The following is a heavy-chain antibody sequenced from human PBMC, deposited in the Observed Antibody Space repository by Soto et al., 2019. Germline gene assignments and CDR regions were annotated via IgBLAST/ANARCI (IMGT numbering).Heavy chain of an antibody. CDR1: GYSVSSYW. CDR3: ARSHYDILTDLFDY. CDR2: IYPGDSDT. V-gene: IGHV5-51*01. D-gene: IGHD3-9*01. J-gene: IGHJ4*02. Sequence: PGESLKISCKGSGYSVSSYWIGWVRQMPGKGLEWMGIIYPGDSDTRYSPSFQGQVTISADKSISTAYLQWSSLKASDTAMYYCARSHYDILTDLFDYWGQGTLVTVSS.